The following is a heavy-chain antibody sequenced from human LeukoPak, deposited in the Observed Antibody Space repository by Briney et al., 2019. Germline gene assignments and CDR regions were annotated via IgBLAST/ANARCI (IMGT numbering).Heavy chain of an antibody. CDR1: GFIFSSYG. J-gene: IGHJ5*02. V-gene: IGHV3-23*01. Sequence: GGSLRLSCAASGFIFSSYGMSWVRQAPGKGLEWVSAISGSGGSTYYADSVKGRFTISRDNSKNTLYLQMNSLRAEDTAVYYCAKDSYYYGSGSVWLDPWGQGTLVTVSS. CDR3: AKDSYYYGSGSVWLDP. D-gene: IGHD3-10*01. CDR2: ISGSGGST.